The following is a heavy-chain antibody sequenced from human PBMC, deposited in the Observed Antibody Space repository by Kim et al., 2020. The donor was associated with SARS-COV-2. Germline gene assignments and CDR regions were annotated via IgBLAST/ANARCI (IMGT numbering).Heavy chain of an antibody. CDR3: AKGYYYYDSSGYSYFDY. CDR1: GFTFDDYA. V-gene: IGHV3-9*01. CDR2: ISWNSGSI. D-gene: IGHD3-22*01. Sequence: GGSLRLSCAASGFTFDDYAMHWVRQAPGKGLEWVSGISWNSGSIGYADSVKGRFTISRDNAKNSLYLQMNSLRAEDTALYYCAKGYYYYDSSGYSYFDYWGQGTLVTVSS. J-gene: IGHJ4*02.